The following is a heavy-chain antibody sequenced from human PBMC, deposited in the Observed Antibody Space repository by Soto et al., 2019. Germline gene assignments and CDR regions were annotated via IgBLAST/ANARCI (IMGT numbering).Heavy chain of an antibody. CDR1: GFTFSSYG. D-gene: IGHD2-15*01. Sequence: QVQLVESGGGVVQPGRSLRLSCAASGFTFSSYGMHWVRQAPGKGLEWVAVISYDGSNKYYADSVKGRFTISRDNSKNTLYLQMNSLRAEDTAVYYCAKGWSDIVVVVAADNWFDPWGQGTLVTVSS. V-gene: IGHV3-30*18. CDR2: ISYDGSNK. J-gene: IGHJ5*02. CDR3: AKGWSDIVVVVAADNWFDP.